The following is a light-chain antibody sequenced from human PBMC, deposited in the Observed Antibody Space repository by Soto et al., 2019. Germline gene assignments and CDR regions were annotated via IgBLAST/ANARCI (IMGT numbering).Light chain of an antibody. CDR1: QTIGTN. CDR2: GAS. Sequence: DIQMTQSPSSISASLGDSVSRTCRASQTIGTNLNWYQLKPGKAPKVLIYGASTLQSGVPSRFSGSGSGTDFGLTISILQPDDFATYYCQHNYSTPPTFGQGTKVEIK. V-gene: IGKV1-39*01. CDR3: QHNYSTPPT. J-gene: IGKJ1*01.